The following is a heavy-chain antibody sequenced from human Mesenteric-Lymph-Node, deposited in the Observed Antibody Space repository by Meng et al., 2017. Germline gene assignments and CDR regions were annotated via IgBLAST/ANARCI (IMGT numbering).Heavy chain of an antibody. CDR1: GLTVSRKY. CDR3: ASRDIYSFDF. J-gene: IGHJ4*02. CDR2: MYSGGTT. V-gene: IGHV3-66*01. Sequence: EVQLVESGGGLAQPGGSLRLACAASGLTVSRKYMSWVRQAPGKGLEWVSLMYSGGTTSYADSVKGRFTILRDNSKNTLYLQMNNLRAEDTAIYYCASRDIYSFDFWGQGTLVTVSS. D-gene: IGHD2-21*01.